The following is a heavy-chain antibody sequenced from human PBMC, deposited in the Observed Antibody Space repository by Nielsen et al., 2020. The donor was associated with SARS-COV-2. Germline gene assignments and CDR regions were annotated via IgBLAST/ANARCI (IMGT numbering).Heavy chain of an antibody. CDR1: GFTFSSYA. V-gene: IGHV3-30*04. Sequence: GESLKISCAASGFTFSSYAMHWVRQAPGKGLEWVAVISYDGSNKYYADSVKGRFTISRDNSKNTLYLQMNSLRAEDTAVYYCARGLAAAVDYWGQGTLVTVSS. CDR2: ISYDGSNK. J-gene: IGHJ4*02. CDR3: ARGLAAAVDY. D-gene: IGHD6-13*01.